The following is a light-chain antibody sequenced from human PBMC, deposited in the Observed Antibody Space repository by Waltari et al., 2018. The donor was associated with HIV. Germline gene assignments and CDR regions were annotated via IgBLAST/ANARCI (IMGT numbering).Light chain of an antibody. J-gene: IGLJ2*01. V-gene: IGLV1-51*01. CDR3: GTWDSIPSAVV. CDR1: SSNIGNNY. CDR2: DNN. Sequence: QSVLTQPPSVSAAPGTKVTISCSGGSSNIGNNYLSWYQQLPGTAPKLLIYDNNTPPSCIPARFSGSKSATSATLRITGLQTGDEAVYYCGTWDSIPSAVVFGGGTKLTVL.